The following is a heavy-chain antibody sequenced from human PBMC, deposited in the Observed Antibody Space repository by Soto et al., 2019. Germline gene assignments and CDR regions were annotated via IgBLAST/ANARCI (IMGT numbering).Heavy chain of an antibody. CDR3: AREGYCSGGSCYGSWYFDL. J-gene: IGHJ2*01. V-gene: IGHV1-69*06. Sequence: QVQLVQSGAEVKKPGSSVKVSCKASGGTFSSYAISWVRQAPGQGLEWMGGIIPIFGTANYAQKFQGRVTITADKSTSTAYMELSSVRSEDTAVYYCAREGYCSGGSCYGSWYFDLWGRGTLVTVSS. CDR1: GGTFSSYA. CDR2: IIPIFGTA. D-gene: IGHD2-15*01.